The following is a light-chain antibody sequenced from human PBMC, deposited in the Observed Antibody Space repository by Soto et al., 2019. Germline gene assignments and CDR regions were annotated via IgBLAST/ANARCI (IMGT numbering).Light chain of an antibody. J-gene: IGKJ1*01. V-gene: IGKV1-33*01. CDR3: QQYGSSGT. CDR2: DAS. Sequence: DIQMTQSPSSLSASVGDRVTITCQASQDISNYLNWYQQKPGKAPKLLIYDASNFETGVPSRFSGSGSGTDFTFTISSLQPEDIATYYCQQYGSSGTFGQGTKVDIK. CDR1: QDISNY.